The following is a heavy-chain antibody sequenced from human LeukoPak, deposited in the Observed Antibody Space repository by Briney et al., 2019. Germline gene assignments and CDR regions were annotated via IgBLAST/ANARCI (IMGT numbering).Heavy chain of an antibody. D-gene: IGHD3-10*01. CDR2: IYYSGST. V-gene: IGHV4-39*01. Sequence: SETLSLTCTVSGGSISSISHYWSWIRQPPGKGLEWIGSIYYSGSTYYNPSLKSRVTISVDTSKNQFSLKLSSVTAADTAVYYCARRAMVRGVIDAFDIWGQGTMVTVSS. CDR3: ARRAMVRGVIDAFDI. CDR1: GGSISSISHY. J-gene: IGHJ3*02.